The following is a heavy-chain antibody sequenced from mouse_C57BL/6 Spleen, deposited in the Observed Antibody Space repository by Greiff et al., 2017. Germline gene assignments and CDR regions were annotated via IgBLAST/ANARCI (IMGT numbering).Heavy chain of an antibody. J-gene: IGHJ3*01. Sequence: QVQLQQPGAELVMPGASVKLSCKASGYTFTSYWMHWVKQRPGQGLEWIGEIDPSDSYTNYNQKFKGKSTLTVDKSSSTAYMQLSSLTSEDSAVYYCARRDSNVPFAYWGQGTLVTVSA. D-gene: IGHD2-5*01. V-gene: IGHV1-69*01. CDR1: GYTFTSYW. CDR3: ARRDSNVPFAY. CDR2: IDPSDSYT.